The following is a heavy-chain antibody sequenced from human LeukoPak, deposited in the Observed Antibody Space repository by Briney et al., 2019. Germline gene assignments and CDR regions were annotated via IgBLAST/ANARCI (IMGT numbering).Heavy chain of an antibody. CDR2: ISSSSSYI. J-gene: IGHJ1*01. D-gene: IGHD1-26*01. CDR3: ARDVTEMVGVLVQH. Sequence: GGSLRLSCAASGFTFNSYSMNWVRQAPGKGLEWVSSISSSSSYIYYADSVKGRFTISRDNAKNSLYLQMNSLRAEDTAVYYCARDVTEMVGVLVQHWGQGTLVTVSS. V-gene: IGHV3-21*01. CDR1: GFTFNSYS.